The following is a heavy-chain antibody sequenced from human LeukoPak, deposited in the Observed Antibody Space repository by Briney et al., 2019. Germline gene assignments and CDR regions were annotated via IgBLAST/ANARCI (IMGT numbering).Heavy chain of an antibody. V-gene: IGHV3-48*03. CDR1: GFTFSSYE. D-gene: IGHD3-16*01. CDR2: ISSSGSTI. CDR3: ARSYYEYVWGHYGMDV. Sequence: PGGSLRLSCAASGFTFSSYEMNWVRQAPGKGLEWVSYISSSGSTIYYADSVKGRFTISRDNAKNSLYLQMNSLRAEDTAVYYCARSYYEYVWGHYGMDVWGKGTTVTVSS. J-gene: IGHJ6*04.